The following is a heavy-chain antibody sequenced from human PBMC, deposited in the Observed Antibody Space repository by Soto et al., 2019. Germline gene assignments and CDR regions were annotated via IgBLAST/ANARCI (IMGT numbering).Heavy chain of an antibody. J-gene: IGHJ4*02. CDR1: GGTFSSYA. CDR3: ARDGGGATFDY. D-gene: IGHD1-26*01. CDR2: IIPLFGTT. V-gene: IGHV1-69*12. Sequence: QVQLVQSGAEVRKPGSSVKVSCEASGGTFSSYALNWMRQAPGQGLEWMGGIIPLFGTTTYAEKFQGRLTITADESTRTAFLELSSLTSEDTAVYYCARDGGGATFDYWAREPWSPSPQ.